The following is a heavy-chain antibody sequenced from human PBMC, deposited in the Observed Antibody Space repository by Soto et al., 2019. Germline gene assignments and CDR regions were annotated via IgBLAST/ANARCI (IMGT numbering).Heavy chain of an antibody. CDR3: ARVFLTRGRIFHYFDY. Sequence: GGSLRLSCAASGFTFSSYAMHWVRQAPGKGLEWVAVISYDGSNKYYADSVKGRFTISRDNSKNTLYLQMNSLRAEDTAVYYCARVFLTRGRIFHYFDYWGQGTLVTVSS. CDR2: ISYDGSNK. J-gene: IGHJ4*02. CDR1: GFTFSSYA. V-gene: IGHV3-30-3*01. D-gene: IGHD7-27*01.